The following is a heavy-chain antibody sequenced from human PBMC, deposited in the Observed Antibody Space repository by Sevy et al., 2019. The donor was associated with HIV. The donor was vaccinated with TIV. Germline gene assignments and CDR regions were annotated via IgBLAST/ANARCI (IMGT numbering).Heavy chain of an antibody. J-gene: IGHJ6*02. CDR1: GLTLSSYA. CDR3: AIAPPGHCSSGSCLRAYYYYGMDV. CDR2: ISGRGGST. V-gene: IGHV3-23*01. D-gene: IGHD2-15*01. Sequence: GGSLRLSCADSGLTLSSYAMNWVLQAPGKALEWVSAISGRGGSTYYADSVEGRFTISRDNSKNTLYLQMNSLRAEDTAVYYRAIAPPGHCSSGSCLRAYYYYGMDVWGQGTTVTVSS.